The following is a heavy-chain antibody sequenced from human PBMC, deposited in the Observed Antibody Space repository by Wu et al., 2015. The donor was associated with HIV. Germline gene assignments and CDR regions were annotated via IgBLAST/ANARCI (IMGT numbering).Heavy chain of an antibody. Sequence: QVQLVQSGAEVKKPGSSVKVSCKASGGTFSSYAISWVRQAPGQGLEWMGGIIPIFGTANYAQKFQGRVTITADESTSTAYMELSSLRSEDTAVYYCARDRRGIAAAGTGSEYFQHWGQGTLVTVSS. CDR3: ARDRRGIAAAGTGSEYFQH. V-gene: IGHV1-69*12. CDR2: IIPIFGTA. J-gene: IGHJ1*01. D-gene: IGHD6-13*01. CDR1: GGTFSSYA.